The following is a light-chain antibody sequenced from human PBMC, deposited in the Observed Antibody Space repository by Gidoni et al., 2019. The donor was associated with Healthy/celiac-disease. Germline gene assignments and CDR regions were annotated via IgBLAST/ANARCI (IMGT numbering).Light chain of an antibody. J-gene: IGKJ3*01. CDR2: WAS. V-gene: IGKV4-1*01. Sequence: DNAMTQSPESLAVSLGERTTINFKSSQSVLYSSKNKNYLAWYQQKPGQPPKLLIYWASTRESGVPDRFSGSGSGTDFTLTISSLQAEYVEVYDCQQSNFGPGTKVDIK. CDR1: QSVLYSSKNKNY. CDR3: QQSN.